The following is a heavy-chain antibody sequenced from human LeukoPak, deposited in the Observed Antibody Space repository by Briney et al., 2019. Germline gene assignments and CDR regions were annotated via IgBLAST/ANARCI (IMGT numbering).Heavy chain of an antibody. J-gene: IGHJ4*02. CDR2: IKQDGSGK. Sequence: GGSLRLSCEASGFTCSNYWKSWVRQAPGKGLEWVANIKQDGSGKYYVDSVKGRFTISRDNAKNSLYLQMNSLRAEDTAVYYCASSWYYDSSGYYPPDYWGQGTLVTVSS. V-gene: IGHV3-7*01. CDR3: ASSWYYDSSGYYPPDY. CDR1: GFTCSNYW. D-gene: IGHD3-22*01.